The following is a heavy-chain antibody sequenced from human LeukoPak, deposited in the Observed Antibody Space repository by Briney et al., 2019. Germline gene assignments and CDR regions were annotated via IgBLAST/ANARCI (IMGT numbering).Heavy chain of an antibody. CDR3: ARAHIVVVPAVSQGAFDL. D-gene: IGHD2-2*01. V-gene: IGHV1-69*13. J-gene: IGHJ3*01. CDR1: GYTFTGYY. CDR2: IIPIFGTA. Sequence: SVKVSCKASGYTFTGYYMHWVRQAPGQGLEWMGGIIPIFGTANYAQKFQGRVTITADESTSKAYMELSSLRSEDTAVYYCARAHIVVVPAVSQGAFDLWGQGTMVTVSS.